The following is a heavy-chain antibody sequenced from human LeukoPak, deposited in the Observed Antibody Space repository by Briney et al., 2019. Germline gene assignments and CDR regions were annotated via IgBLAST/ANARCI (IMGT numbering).Heavy chain of an antibody. CDR3: ARGSFGFGESDV. V-gene: IGHV4-39*07. Sequence: PSETLSLTCTVSGGSISSSSYYWGWIRQPPGKGLEWIGSIYYSGSTYYNPSLKSRVTISVDTSKNQFSLKLSSVTAADTAVYYCARGSFGFGESDVWGKGTTVTVSS. CDR1: GGSISSSSYY. D-gene: IGHD3-10*01. CDR2: IYYSGST. J-gene: IGHJ6*04.